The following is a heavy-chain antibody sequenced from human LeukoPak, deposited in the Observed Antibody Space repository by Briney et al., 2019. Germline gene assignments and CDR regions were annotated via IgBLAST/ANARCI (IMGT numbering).Heavy chain of an antibody. CDR2: IWYDGSNK. J-gene: IGHJ4*02. Sequence: PAGRSLRLSCAVSGFTFSNYDMHWVRQASGKGLEWVAVIWYDGSNKYYADSVKGRFTISRDNSKNTLYLQMNTLRAEDTAVYYCARDPGGVVYFDYWGQGTLVTVSS. D-gene: IGHD2-8*01. CDR3: ARDPGGVVYFDY. V-gene: IGHV3-33*01. CDR1: GFTFSNYD.